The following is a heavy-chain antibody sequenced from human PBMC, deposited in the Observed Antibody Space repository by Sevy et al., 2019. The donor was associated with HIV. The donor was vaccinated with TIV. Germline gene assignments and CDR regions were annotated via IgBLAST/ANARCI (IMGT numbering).Heavy chain of an antibody. CDR3: AKGAGYSSGWYVDY. Sequence: GGSLRLSCAASGFTFDDYAMHWVRQAPGKGLEWVSGISWNSGSIGYADSVKGRFTISRDNAKNPLYLQMNSLRAEDTALYYCAKGAGYSSGWYVDYWGQGTLVTVSS. CDR1: GFTFDDYA. J-gene: IGHJ4*02. D-gene: IGHD6-19*01. CDR2: ISWNSGSI. V-gene: IGHV3-9*01.